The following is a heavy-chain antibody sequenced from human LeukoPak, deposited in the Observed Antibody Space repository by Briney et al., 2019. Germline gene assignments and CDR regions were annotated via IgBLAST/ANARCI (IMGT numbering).Heavy chain of an antibody. CDR2: IGHDGSFQ. V-gene: IGHV3-33*01. J-gene: IGHJ4*02. Sequence: GGSLRLSCAASGFSFGVYGMHWVRQTPHKGLEWVAVIGHDGSFQDFGDSVKGRFTISKDNSKNILFLQMNTLRVDDTAIYYCARDLGMGSYFDYWGQGTQVTGSS. CDR1: GFSFGVYG. CDR3: ARDLGMGSYFDY. D-gene: IGHD6-13*01.